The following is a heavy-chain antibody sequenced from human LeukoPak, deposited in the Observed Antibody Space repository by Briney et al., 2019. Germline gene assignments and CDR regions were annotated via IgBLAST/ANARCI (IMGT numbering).Heavy chain of an antibody. CDR3: ARGRFLEWLRPFDY. J-gene: IGHJ4*02. Sequence: SETLSLTCAVYGGSFSGYYWSWIRQPPGKGLEWIGEINRSGSTNYNPSLKSRVTISVDTSKNQFSLKLSSVTAADTAVYYCARGRFLEWLRPFDYWGQGTLVTVSS. V-gene: IGHV4-34*01. CDR1: GGSFSGYY. CDR2: INRSGST. D-gene: IGHD3-3*01.